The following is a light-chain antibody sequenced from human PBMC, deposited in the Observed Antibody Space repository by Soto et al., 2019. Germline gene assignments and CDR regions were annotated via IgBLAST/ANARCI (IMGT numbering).Light chain of an antibody. V-gene: IGLV2-14*01. CDR1: SSDVGGYNY. J-gene: IGLJ1*01. CDR3: SSYTKCSTYV. Sequence: QSVLTQPASVSGSPGQSITISCTGTSSDVGGYNYVSWYQQHPGKAPKLMIYDVSNRPSGVSNRFSGSKSGNTASLTISELQAEDEADYDCSSYTKCSTYVFVTGTNVTV. CDR2: DVS.